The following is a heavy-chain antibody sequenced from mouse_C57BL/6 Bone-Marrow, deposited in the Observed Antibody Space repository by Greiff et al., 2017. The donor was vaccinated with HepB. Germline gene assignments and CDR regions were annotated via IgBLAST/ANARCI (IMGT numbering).Heavy chain of an antibody. CDR2: INPSSGYT. D-gene: IGHD3-3*01. CDR3: ARTLSRTSFDY. CDR1: GYTFTSYT. J-gene: IGHJ2*01. V-gene: IGHV1-4*01. Sequence: VKLMESGAELARPGASVKMSCKASGYTFTSYTMHWVKQRPGQGLEWIGYINPSSGYTKYNQKFKDKATLTADKSSSTAYMQLSSLTSEDSAVYYCARTLSRTSFDYWGQGTTLTVSS.